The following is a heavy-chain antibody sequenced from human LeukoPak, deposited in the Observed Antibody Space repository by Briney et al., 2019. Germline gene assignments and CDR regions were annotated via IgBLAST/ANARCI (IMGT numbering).Heavy chain of an antibody. D-gene: IGHD7-27*01. J-gene: IGHJ3*02. V-gene: IGHV4-59*01. CDR2: IYYSGST. Sequence: PSETLSLTCTVSGGSISTYYWSWIRQPPGKGLEWIGYIYYSGSTNYNPSLKSRVTISVDTSKNQFSLKLTSVTAADTAVYYCARNWGWGDAFDIWGQGTMVTVSS. CDR1: GGSISTYY. CDR3: ARNWGWGDAFDI.